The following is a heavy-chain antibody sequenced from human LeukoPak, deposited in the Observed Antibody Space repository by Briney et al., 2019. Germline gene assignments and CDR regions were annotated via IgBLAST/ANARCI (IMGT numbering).Heavy chain of an antibody. V-gene: IGHV3-30*01. CDR1: GFTFTDHV. CDR3: VRDCGRRNDYFDGVRFDY. D-gene: IGHD3-16*01. CDR2: ISYGGNRN. Sequence: GGSLRLSCAASGFTFTDHVMHWVRQAPGKGLENVARISYGGNRNYYAGSVRGRFTISRDESKNSLYMEMNNLRGEDTSVYYYVRDCGRRNDYFDGVRFDYWGLGTLVTVSS. J-gene: IGHJ4*02.